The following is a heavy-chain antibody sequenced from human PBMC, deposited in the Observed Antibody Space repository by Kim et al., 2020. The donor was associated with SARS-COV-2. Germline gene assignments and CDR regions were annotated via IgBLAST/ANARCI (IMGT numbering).Heavy chain of an antibody. Sequence: GGSLRLSCEASGFRFSDYYMSWIRQAPGKGLEWVAYINGDGSSMKCADSVNGRFSISRDNANKSLSLQMNSLTPEDTAVYYCVREPSNCGQGTVVTVSS. CDR1: GFRFSDYY. D-gene: IGHD6-6*01. V-gene: IGHV3-11*01. J-gene: IGHJ4*02. CDR2: INGDGSSM. CDR3: VREPSN.